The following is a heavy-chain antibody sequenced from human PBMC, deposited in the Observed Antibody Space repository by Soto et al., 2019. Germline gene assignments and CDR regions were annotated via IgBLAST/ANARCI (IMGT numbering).Heavy chain of an antibody. CDR2: INHSGST. Sequence: SETLSLTCAVYGGSFSGYYCSWIRQPPGKGLEWIGEINHSGSTNYNPSLKSRVTISVDTSKNQFSLKLSSVTAADTAVYYCARVVGVAIGFRGAFDPWGQGTLVTVSS. CDR3: ARVVGVAIGFRGAFDP. J-gene: IGHJ5*02. D-gene: IGHD2-15*01. CDR1: GGSFSGYY. V-gene: IGHV4-34*01.